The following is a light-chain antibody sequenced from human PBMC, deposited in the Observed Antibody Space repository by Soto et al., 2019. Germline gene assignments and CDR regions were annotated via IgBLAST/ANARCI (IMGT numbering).Light chain of an antibody. Sequence: DVVMTQSPLSLPVTLGQPASISCRSSQSLLHSNGYNYLDWYLQKPGQSPQLLIYLGSNRASGVPDRFSGSGSGTDFTLKISRVEAEDVGVYYCMQALQTAWTFGQGTKV. CDR3: MQALQTAWT. V-gene: IGKV2-28*01. CDR2: LGS. CDR1: QSLLHSNGYNY. J-gene: IGKJ1*01.